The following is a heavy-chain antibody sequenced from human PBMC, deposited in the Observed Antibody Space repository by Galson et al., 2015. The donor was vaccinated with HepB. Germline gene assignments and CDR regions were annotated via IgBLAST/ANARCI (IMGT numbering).Heavy chain of an antibody. D-gene: IGHD3-3*01. V-gene: IGHV3-66*01. Sequence: CAASGFTVSSNYMSWVRQAPGKGLEWVSVIYSGGSTYYADSVKGRFTISRDNSKNTLYLQMNSLRAEDTAVYYCARDGSGRGAYYFDYWGQGTLVTVSS. CDR1: GFTVSSNY. CDR2: IYSGGST. CDR3: ARDGSGRGAYYFDY. J-gene: IGHJ4*02.